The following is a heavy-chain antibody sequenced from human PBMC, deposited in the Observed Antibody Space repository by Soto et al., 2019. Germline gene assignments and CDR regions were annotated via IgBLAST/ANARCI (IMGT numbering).Heavy chain of an antibody. V-gene: IGHV1-18*01. D-gene: IGHD3-10*01. CDR1: GYTFTSYG. Sequence: QVQLVQSGAEVKKPGASVKVSCKASGYTFTSYGISWVRQAPGQGLEWMGWISAYNGNTNYAQKLQGRVTMTTDTSTSTAYMELRSLRSDDTAVYYCARDVPFYGSGSQWFGDVLRFDYWGQGTLVTVSS. CDR3: ARDVPFYGSGSQWFGDVLRFDY. J-gene: IGHJ4*02. CDR2: ISAYNGNT.